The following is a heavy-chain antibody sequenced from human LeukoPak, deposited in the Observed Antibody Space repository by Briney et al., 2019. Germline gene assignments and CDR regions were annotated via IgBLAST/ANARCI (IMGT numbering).Heavy chain of an antibody. Sequence: SETLSLTCAVYGGSFSGYYWSWIRQPPGKGLEWIGEINHSGSTNYNPSLKSRVTISVDTSKNQFSLKLSSVTAADTAVYYCARVDSSSWETDYWGQGTLVTVSS. CDR2: INHSGST. D-gene: IGHD6-13*01. CDR3: ARVDSSSWETDY. J-gene: IGHJ4*02. V-gene: IGHV4-34*01. CDR1: GGSFSGYY.